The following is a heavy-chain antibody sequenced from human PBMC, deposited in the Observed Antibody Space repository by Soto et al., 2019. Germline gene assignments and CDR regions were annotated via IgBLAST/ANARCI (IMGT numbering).Heavy chain of an antibody. CDR2: IYYSGST. J-gene: IGHJ5*02. CDR3: ARTVVVAATPRGFGGTGWFDP. V-gene: IGHV4-61*01. Sequence: SETLSLTCTVSGGSVSSGSYYWSWIRQPPGKGLEWIGYIYYSGSTNYNPSLKSRVTISVDTSKNQFSLKLSSVTAADTAVYYCARTVVVAATPRGFGGTGWFDPWGQGTLVTVSS. D-gene: IGHD2-15*01. CDR1: GGSVSSGSYY.